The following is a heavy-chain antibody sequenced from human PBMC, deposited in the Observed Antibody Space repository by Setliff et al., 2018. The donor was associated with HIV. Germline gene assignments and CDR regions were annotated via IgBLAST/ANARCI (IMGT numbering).Heavy chain of an antibody. Sequence: SETLSLTCSVSGGSMSPYYWSWIRQPAGKGLEWIGRLYPSGSTIYNPSLRSRVTLSVDTSKNQFSLKLSSVTAADTAVYYCARVFPPIRGAPFGVPPGVFDIWGQGSMGT. V-gene: IGHV4-4*07. D-gene: IGHD2-8*01. CDR1: GGSMSPYY. J-gene: IGHJ3*02. CDR3: ARVFPPIRGAPFGVPPGVFDI. CDR2: LYPSGST.